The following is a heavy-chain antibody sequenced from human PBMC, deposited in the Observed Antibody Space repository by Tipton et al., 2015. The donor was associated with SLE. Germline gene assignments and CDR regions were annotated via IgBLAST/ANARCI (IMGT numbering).Heavy chain of an antibody. Sequence: TLSLTCTVSGASISSSTYYWGWIRQPPGKGLEWIGSIYYSGNTYYNPSLKSRLTISVDTSKNQFSLKLSPVTAADTAVYYCAKSYNPRWYFDLWGRGTLVTVSS. CDR3: AKSYNPRWYFDL. D-gene: IGHD1-1*01. CDR1: GASISSSTYY. V-gene: IGHV4-39*07. CDR2: IYYSGNT. J-gene: IGHJ2*01.